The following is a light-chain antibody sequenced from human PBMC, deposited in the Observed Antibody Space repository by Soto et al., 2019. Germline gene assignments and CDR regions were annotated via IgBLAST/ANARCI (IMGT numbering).Light chain of an antibody. CDR1: QSVSSN. V-gene: IGKV3-15*01. J-gene: IGKJ4*01. CDR3: QQYNNWPLT. Sequence: EIVMTQSPATLSVSPGERATLSCRASQSVSSNLAWYQQKPGQAPRLLIYGASTRATGIPARFSGSGSGTEFTLTISSLQSEDFDVYYCQQYNNWPLTLAGGTKVDIK. CDR2: GAS.